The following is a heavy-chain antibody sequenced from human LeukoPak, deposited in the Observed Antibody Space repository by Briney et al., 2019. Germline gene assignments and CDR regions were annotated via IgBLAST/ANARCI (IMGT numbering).Heavy chain of an antibody. D-gene: IGHD3-22*01. CDR2: IYYSGST. J-gene: IGHJ4*02. V-gene: IGHV4-39*01. CDR1: GGSISSSSYY. Sequence: SETLSLTCTVSGGSISSSSYYWGWVRQPPGKGLEWIGNIYYSGSTYYNPSLKSRVTISVDTSKTQSSLKLSSVTPADTPVYYCARRVADRSGYYIPHFDYWGQGTLVTVSS. CDR3: ARRVADRSGYYIPHFDY.